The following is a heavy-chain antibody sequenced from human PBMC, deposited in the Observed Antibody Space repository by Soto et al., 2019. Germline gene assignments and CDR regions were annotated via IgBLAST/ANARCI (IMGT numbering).Heavy chain of an antibody. D-gene: IGHD3-10*01. J-gene: IGHJ3*02. Sequence: QITLKESGPPLVKPTQTLTLTCTFSGFSLSTSGVGVGWIRQPPGKALEWLALIYWDDDKRYSPSLKSRLTITKDTSKNQVVLTMTNMDPVDTATYYCAHRRSRITMVRGVIIGAFDIWGQGTMVTVSS. CDR2: IYWDDDK. CDR3: AHRRSRITMVRGVIIGAFDI. V-gene: IGHV2-5*02. CDR1: GFSLSTSGVG.